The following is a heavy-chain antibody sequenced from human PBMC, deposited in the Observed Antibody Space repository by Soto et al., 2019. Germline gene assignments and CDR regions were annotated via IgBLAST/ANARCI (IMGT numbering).Heavy chain of an antibody. V-gene: IGHV1-69*12. CDR3: ARDNNQLVPDYYYGMDV. CDR1: GGTFSSYA. J-gene: IGHJ6*02. CDR2: IIPIFGTA. Sequence: QVQLVQSGAEVKKPGSSVKVSCKASGGTFSSYAISWVRQAPGQGLEWMGGIIPIFGTANYAQKFQGRVTITADESTSTAYMELSSLRSEDTAVYYCARDNNQLVPDYYYGMDVWGQGTTVTVSS. D-gene: IGHD6-13*01.